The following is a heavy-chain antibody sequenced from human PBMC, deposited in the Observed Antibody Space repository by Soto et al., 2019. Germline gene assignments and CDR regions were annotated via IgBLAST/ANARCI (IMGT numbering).Heavy chain of an antibody. CDR1: DGSISGNY. Sequence: QVQLQQWGAGLLKPSETLSVTCAVYDGSISGNYWTWIRQPPGKGLEWIGEINRSGDTNYNPSLRSRVTMSIDTSKNQFSLKLTSVTAADTAVYYCVFHDSSGDVFDAWGQGTMVTVSS. V-gene: IGHV4-34*01. CDR3: VFHDSSGDVFDA. J-gene: IGHJ3*01. D-gene: IGHD3-22*01. CDR2: INRSGDT.